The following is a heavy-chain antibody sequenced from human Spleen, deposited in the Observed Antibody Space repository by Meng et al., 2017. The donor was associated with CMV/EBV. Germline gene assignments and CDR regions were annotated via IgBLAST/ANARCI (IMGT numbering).Heavy chain of an antibody. CDR1: GSTFTGYY. D-gene: IGHD4-11*01. CDR3: ARGDYTNYGFFDP. CDR2: INPNSGGT. J-gene: IGHJ5*02. Sequence: CKASGSTFTGYYMHWVRQAPGQGLEWMGWINPNSGGTNYAQKFQGRVTMTRDTSISTSYMELSRLRSDDTAVYYCARGDYTNYGFFDPWGQGTLVTVSS. V-gene: IGHV1-2*02.